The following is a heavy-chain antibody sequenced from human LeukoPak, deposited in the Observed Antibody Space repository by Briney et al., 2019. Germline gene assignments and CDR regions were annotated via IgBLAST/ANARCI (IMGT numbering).Heavy chain of an antibody. D-gene: IGHD4-23*01. CDR1: GFTFSSYA. CDR3: AKGGNFITYFDY. CDR2: ISGSGGST. Sequence: GGSLRLSCAASGFTFSSYAMSWVRQAPGKGLEWVSAISGSGGSTYYADSVKGRFTISRDNSKNTLYLQMNSLRVEDTAVYYCAKGGNFITYFDYWGQGTLVTVSS. V-gene: IGHV3-23*01. J-gene: IGHJ4*02.